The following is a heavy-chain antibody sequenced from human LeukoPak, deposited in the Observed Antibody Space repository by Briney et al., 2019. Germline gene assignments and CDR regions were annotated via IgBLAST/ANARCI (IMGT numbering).Heavy chain of an antibody. V-gene: IGHV3-53*01. CDR2: IYSGGST. CDR1: GFTVSSNY. CDR3: ARAFPGGGGYYASDI. D-gene: IGHD3-22*01. J-gene: IGHJ3*02. Sequence: GGSLRLSCAASGFTVSSNYMSWVRQAPGKGLEWVSVIYSGGSTYYADSVKGRFTISRDNSKNTLYLQMNSLRAEDTAVYYCARAFPGGGGYYASDIWGQGTMVTVSS.